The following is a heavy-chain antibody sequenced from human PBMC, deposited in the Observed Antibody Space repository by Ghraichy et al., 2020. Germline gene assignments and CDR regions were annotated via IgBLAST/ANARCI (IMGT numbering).Heavy chain of an antibody. CDR3: AKDKGGYSSSWRGVLDY. V-gene: IGHV3-30*18. CDR2: ISYDGSNK. J-gene: IGHJ4*02. D-gene: IGHD6-13*01. Sequence: GESLNISCAASGFTFSSYGMHWVRQAPGKGLEWVAVISYDGSNKYYADSVKGRFTISRDNSKNTLYLQMNSLRAEDTAVYYCAKDKGGYSSSWRGVLDYWGQGTLVTVSS. CDR1: GFTFSSYG.